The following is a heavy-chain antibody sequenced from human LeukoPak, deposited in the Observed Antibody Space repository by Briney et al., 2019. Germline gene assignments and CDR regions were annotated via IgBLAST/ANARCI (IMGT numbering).Heavy chain of an antibody. CDR1: GFTFSNYW. CDR3: ARGDCGSTSCSLAY. CDR2: ITSDESST. J-gene: IGHJ4*02. D-gene: IGHD2-2*01. Sequence: GRSLRLSCAASGFTFSNYWMHWVRQTPGKGLLWVSRITSDESSTFYADSVKGRFTISRDNAKNTLYLQMNSLRAEDTAVYYCARGDCGSTSCSLAYWGQGTLVTVSS. V-gene: IGHV3-74*01.